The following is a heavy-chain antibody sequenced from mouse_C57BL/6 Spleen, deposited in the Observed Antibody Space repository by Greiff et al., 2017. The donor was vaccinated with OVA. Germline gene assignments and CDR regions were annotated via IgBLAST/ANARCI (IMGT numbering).Heavy chain of an antibody. J-gene: IGHJ1*03. CDR2: INPNNGGT. V-gene: IGHV1-22*01. CDR1: GYTFTDYN. D-gene: IGHD2-1*01. CDR3: AKGALYYGNYVYFEV. Sequence: EVQLQQSGPELVKPGASVKMSCKASGYTFTDYNMHWVKQSHGKSLEWIGYINPNNGGTSYNQKFKGKATLTVNKSSSTAYMELRSLTSEDSAVYYCAKGALYYGNYVYFEVWGTGTTVTVSS.